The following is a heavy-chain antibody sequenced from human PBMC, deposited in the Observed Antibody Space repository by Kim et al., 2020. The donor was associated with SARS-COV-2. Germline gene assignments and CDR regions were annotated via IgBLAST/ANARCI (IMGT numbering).Heavy chain of an antibody. J-gene: IGHJ5*02. CDR1: GGSISSSRYY. D-gene: IGHD3-9*01. CDR3: ARHVMETLRYFDAGVYNWFDP. Sequence: SETLSLTCTVSGGSISSSRYYWGWIRQPPGKGLEWIGSIYYSGSTYYNSSLKRRVTISVDTSKNQFSLKLSSVTAADTAVYYCARHVMETLRYFDAGVYNWFDPWGQGTLVTVSS. CDR2: IYYSGST. V-gene: IGHV4-39*01.